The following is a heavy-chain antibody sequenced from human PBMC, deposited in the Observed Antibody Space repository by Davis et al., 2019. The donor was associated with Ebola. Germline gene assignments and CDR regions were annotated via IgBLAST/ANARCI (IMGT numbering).Heavy chain of an antibody. CDR2: INHSGST. V-gene: IGHV4-34*01. CDR1: GGSFSGYY. J-gene: IGHJ4*02. D-gene: IGHD3-3*01. Sequence: PSETLSLTCAVYGGSFSGYYWSWIRQPPGKGLEWIGEINHSGSTNYNPSLKSRVTISVDTSKNQFSLKLSSVTAADTAVYYCARVRLRGLWSGYSHFDYWGQGTLVTVSS. CDR3: ARVRLRGLWSGYSHFDY.